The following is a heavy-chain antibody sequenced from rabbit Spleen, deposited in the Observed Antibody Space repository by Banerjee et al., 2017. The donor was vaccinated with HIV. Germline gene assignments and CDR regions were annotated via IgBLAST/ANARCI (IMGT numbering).Heavy chain of an antibody. CDR3: ARDDPTTGWGSLEL. CDR2: IYTGSGNT. V-gene: IGHV1S45*01. CDR1: GFSFSSSYY. D-gene: IGHD4-1*01. Sequence: QQQVVESGGGLVQPEGSLTLTCTASGFSFSSSYYMCWVRQAPGKGLEWIGCIYTGSGNTYYASWAKGRFTISKTSSTTVTLQMTSLTAADTATYFCARDDPTTGWGSLELWGPGTLVTVS. J-gene: IGHJ4*01.